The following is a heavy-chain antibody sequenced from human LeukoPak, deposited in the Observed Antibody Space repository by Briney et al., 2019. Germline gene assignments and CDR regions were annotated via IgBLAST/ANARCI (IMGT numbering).Heavy chain of an antibody. J-gene: IGHJ4*02. CDR1: GGSISSGDYY. Sequence: SQTLSLTCTVSGGSISSGDYYWSWIRQPPGKGLEWTGYIYYSGSTYYNPSLKSRVTISVDTSKNQFSLKLSSVTAADTAVYYCARSDRPYDSSGYHYWGQGTLVTVSS. V-gene: IGHV4-30-4*01. D-gene: IGHD3-22*01. CDR2: IYYSGST. CDR3: ARSDRPYDSSGYHY.